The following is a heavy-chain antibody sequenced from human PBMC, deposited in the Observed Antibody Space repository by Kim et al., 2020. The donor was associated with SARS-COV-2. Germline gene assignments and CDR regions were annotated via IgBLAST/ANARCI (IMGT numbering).Heavy chain of an antibody. J-gene: IGHJ4*02. CDR2: IYPGDSDT. CDR1: GYSFTSYW. V-gene: IGHV5-51*01. Sequence: GESLKISCKGSGYSFTSYWIGWVRQMPGKGLEWMGIIYPGDSDTRYSPSFQGQVTISVDKSITTAYLQWNSLKASDSAMYYCARQEGVYSSSSGGVDYWGQGTLVTVSS. CDR3: ARQEGVYSSSSGGVDY. D-gene: IGHD6-6*01.